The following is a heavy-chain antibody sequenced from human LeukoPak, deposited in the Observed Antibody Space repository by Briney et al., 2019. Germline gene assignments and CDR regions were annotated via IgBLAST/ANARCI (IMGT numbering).Heavy chain of an antibody. V-gene: IGHV3-48*04. Sequence: GGSLRLSCAASGFIFSSYSMNWVRQAPGKGLEWVSYISSSSTTIYYADSVKGRFTISRDNAKNSLYLQMNSLRAEDTAVYYCATSALAVAGTDEFDYWGQGTLVTVSS. J-gene: IGHJ4*02. CDR3: ATSALAVAGTDEFDY. CDR1: GFIFSSYS. CDR2: ISSSSTTI. D-gene: IGHD6-19*01.